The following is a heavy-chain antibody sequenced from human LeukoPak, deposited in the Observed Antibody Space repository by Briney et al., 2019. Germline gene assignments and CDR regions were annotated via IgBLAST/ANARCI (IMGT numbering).Heavy chain of an antibody. CDR2: ISYDGSNK. CDR1: GFTFSSYG. J-gene: IGHJ4*02. D-gene: IGHD3-10*01. CDR3: AKDDTSMVRAVLDY. V-gene: IGHV3-30*18. Sequence: GGSLRLSCAASGFTFSSYGMHWVRQAPGKGLEWVAVISYDGSNKYYAVSVKGRFTISRDNSKNTLYLQMNSLRAEDTAVYYCAKDDTSMVRAVLDYWGQGTLVTVSS.